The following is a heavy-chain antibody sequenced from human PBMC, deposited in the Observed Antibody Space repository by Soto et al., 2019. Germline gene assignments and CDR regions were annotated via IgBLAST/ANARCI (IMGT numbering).Heavy chain of an antibody. CDR3: ARASSGWYYDY. CDR2: IIPILGIA. Sequence: SVEVSCKASGGTFSSYTISWVRQAPGQGLEWMGRIIPILGIANYAQKFQGRVTITADKSTSTAYMELSSLRSEDTAVYYCARASSGWYYDYWGQGTLVTVSS. CDR1: GGTFSSYT. V-gene: IGHV1-69*02. J-gene: IGHJ4*02. D-gene: IGHD6-19*01.